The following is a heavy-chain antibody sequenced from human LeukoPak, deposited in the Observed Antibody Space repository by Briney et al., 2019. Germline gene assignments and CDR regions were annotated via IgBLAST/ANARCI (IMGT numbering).Heavy chain of an antibody. J-gene: IGHJ4*02. Sequence: GGSLRLSCPASGFTFSSNGMHWVRQAPGKGLEWVAFIRYDGSNKYYADSVKGRFTISRDNSKNTLYLQMNSLRAEDTAVHYCAKAGSSSWDAFDYWGQGTLVTVSS. V-gene: IGHV3-30*02. D-gene: IGHD6-13*01. CDR2: IRYDGSNK. CDR3: AKAGSSSWDAFDY. CDR1: GFTFSSNG.